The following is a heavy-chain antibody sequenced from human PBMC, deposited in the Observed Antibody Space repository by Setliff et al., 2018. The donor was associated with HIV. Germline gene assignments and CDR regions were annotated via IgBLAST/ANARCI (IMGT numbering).Heavy chain of an antibody. J-gene: IGHJ4*02. CDR1: GASSSSHY. V-gene: IGHV4-59*11. CDR3: APRHHKYGFL. D-gene: IGHD3-10*01. Sequence: PSETLSLTCTVSGASSSSHYWSWIRQPPGKAPEWIGYVYNSGTTKYNPSLKSRVTISVDTSKNQFSLELRSVTAADPALYYCAPRHHKYGFLWGQGTLVTVSS. CDR2: VYNSGTT.